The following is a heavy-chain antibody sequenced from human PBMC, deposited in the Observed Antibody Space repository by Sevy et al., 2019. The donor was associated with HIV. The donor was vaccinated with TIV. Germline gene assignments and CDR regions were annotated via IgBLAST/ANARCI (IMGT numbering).Heavy chain of an antibody. CDR3: ARSYCGGDCYRNEYFQH. V-gene: IGHV1-2*02. J-gene: IGHJ1*01. Sequence: ASVKVSCKAPGYTFTGYYMHWVRQAPGQGLEWMGWINPNSGGTNYAQKFQGRVTMTRDTSISTAYMELSRLRSDDTAVYYCARSYCGGDCYRNEYFQHWGQGTLVTVSS. CDR1: GYTFTGYY. CDR2: INPNSGGT. D-gene: IGHD2-21*02.